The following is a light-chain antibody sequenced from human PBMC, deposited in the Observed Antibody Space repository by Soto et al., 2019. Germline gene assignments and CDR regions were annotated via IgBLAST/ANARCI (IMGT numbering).Light chain of an antibody. CDR3: QQYNSWPPSIT. J-gene: IGKJ5*01. Sequence: ERVMTQSPATLSVSPGERDTLSCRASESVRTNLAWYQQRPGQSPRLLIYGASTRASGVPARFSGSGSGTEFTLTISSLQSEDFAVYYCQQYNSWPPSITFGQGTRLEIK. CDR1: ESVRTN. CDR2: GAS. V-gene: IGKV3-15*01.